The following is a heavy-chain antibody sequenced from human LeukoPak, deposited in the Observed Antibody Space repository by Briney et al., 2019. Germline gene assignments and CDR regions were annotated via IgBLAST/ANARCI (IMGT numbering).Heavy chain of an antibody. J-gene: IGHJ6*02. D-gene: IGHD3-10*01. V-gene: IGHV1-69*04. CDR1: GGTFSTYG. Sequence: ASVKVSCKASGGTFSTYGISWVRQAPGQGLEWMGRIIAILDIPNYGQKFQGRVTITADKSTSTAYMELSSLRSEDTAVYYCARDLEYYYGSGKAGMDVWGQGTTVTVSS. CDR3: ARDLEYYYGSGKAGMDV. CDR2: IIAILDIP.